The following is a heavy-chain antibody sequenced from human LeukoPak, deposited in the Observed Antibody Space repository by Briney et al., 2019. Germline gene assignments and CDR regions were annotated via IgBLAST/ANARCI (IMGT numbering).Heavy chain of an antibody. CDR1: GFTFSSYA. CDR3: AKNRATGLAFYDY. J-gene: IGHJ4*02. D-gene: IGHD5-24*01. V-gene: IGHV3-23*01. Sequence: GGSLRLSCAASGFTFSSYAMTWVRQAPGKGLEWVSAISSDGTYIYYGDSVKGRFTSSRDNSKSTLYLQMSNLRAEDTAVYFCAKNRATGLAFYDYWAQGTQVTVSS. CDR2: ISSDGTYI.